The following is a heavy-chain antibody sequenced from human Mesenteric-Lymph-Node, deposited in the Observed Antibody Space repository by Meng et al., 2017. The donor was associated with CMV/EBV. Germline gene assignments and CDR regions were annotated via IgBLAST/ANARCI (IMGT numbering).Heavy chain of an antibody. CDR1: GGSISSYY. CDR2: IYYSGST. CDR3: AFYRGGSYYGMDV. D-gene: IGHD3-10*01. J-gene: IGHJ6*02. Sequence: SETLSLTCTVSGGSISSYYWSWIRQPPGKGLEWIGYIYYSGSTNYNPSLKSRVTISVDTSKNQFSLKLSSVTAADTAVYYCAFYRGGSYYGMDVWGQGTTVTVSS. V-gene: IGHV4-59*12.